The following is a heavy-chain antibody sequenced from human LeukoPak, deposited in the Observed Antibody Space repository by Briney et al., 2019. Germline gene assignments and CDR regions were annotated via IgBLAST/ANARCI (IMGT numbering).Heavy chain of an antibody. CDR2: IKQDGSEK. J-gene: IGHJ4*02. D-gene: IGHD4-23*01. CDR3: ARDDGYGGNPGYFDY. CDR1: GFTFSSYW. Sequence: PTGGSLRLSCAASGFTFSSYWMSWVRQAPGKGLEWVANIKQDGSEKYNVESVKGRFTISRDNAKNSLYLQMNSLRAEDTAVYYCARDDGYGGNPGYFDYWGQGTLVTVSS. V-gene: IGHV3-7*01.